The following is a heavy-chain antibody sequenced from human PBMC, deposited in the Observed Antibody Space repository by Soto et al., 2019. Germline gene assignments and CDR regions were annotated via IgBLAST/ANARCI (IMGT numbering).Heavy chain of an antibody. CDR2: IWYDGSNK. J-gene: IGHJ4*02. Sequence: QVPLVESGGGVVQPGRSLRLSCAASGFTFSSYGMHWVRQAPGKGLEWVAVIWYDGSNKYYADSVKGRFTISRDNSKNTLYLQMNSLRAEDTAVYYCARDLRRVAAAGPLGGYWGQGTLVTVSS. CDR3: ARDLRRVAAAGPLGGY. CDR1: GFTFSSYG. V-gene: IGHV3-33*01. D-gene: IGHD6-13*01.